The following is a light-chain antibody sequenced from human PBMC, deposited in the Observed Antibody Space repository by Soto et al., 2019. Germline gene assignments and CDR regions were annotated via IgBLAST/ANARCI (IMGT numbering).Light chain of an antibody. V-gene: IGKV3-11*01. CDR1: QYISGY. CDR3: QQRDYWQVT. CDR2: DVS. Sequence: VMTQFPATLSVSPGERATLSCRASQYISGYLAWYQQKPGQAPRLLIYDVSNRATGIPARFSGSGSGTDFTLTISSLEPEDFAIYYCQQRDYWQVTFGQGTRLEIK. J-gene: IGKJ5*01.